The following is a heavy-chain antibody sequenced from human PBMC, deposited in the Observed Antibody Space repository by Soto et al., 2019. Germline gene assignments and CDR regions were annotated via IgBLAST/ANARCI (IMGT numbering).Heavy chain of an antibody. CDR1: GGSISSSSYY. Sequence: NPSETLSLTCTVSGGSISSSSYYWGWIRQPPGKGLEWIGSIYYSGSTYYNPSLKSRVTISVDTSKNQFSLKLSSVTAADTAVYYCARQGGYNYYYYYGMDVWGQGTTVTVSS. CDR3: ARQGGYNYYYYYGMDV. CDR2: IYYSGST. D-gene: IGHD5-12*01. J-gene: IGHJ6*02. V-gene: IGHV4-39*01.